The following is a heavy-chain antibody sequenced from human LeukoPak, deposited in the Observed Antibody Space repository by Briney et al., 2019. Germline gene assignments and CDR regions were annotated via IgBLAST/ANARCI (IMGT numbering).Heavy chain of an antibody. V-gene: IGHV1-8*03. CDR2: MNPNSGNT. J-gene: IGHJ4*02. Sequence: GASVKVSCKASGYTFTGYYMHWVRQAPGQGLEWMGWMNPNSGNTGYAQKFQGRVTITRNTSISTAYMELSSLRSEDTAVYYCARGSYSGSYMDYFDYWGQGTLVTVSS. CDR3: ARGSYSGSYMDYFDY. CDR1: GYTFTGYY. D-gene: IGHD1-26*01.